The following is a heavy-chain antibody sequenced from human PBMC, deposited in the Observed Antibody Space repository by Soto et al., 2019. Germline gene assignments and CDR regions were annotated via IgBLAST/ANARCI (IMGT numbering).Heavy chain of an antibody. Sequence: QVQLVQSGAEVKKPGSSVKVSCTASGGTFSSYAISWVRQAPGQGLEWMGGIIPIFGTANYAQKFQGRVTITADESTSTAYMELSSLRSEDTAVYYCARRGSVGATTGFDYWGQGTLVTVSS. CDR1: GGTFSSYA. CDR3: ARRGSVGATTGFDY. D-gene: IGHD1-26*01. J-gene: IGHJ4*02. V-gene: IGHV1-69*01. CDR2: IIPIFGTA.